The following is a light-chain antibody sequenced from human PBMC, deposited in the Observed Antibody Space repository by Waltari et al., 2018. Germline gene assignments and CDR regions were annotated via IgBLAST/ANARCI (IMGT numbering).Light chain of an antibody. Sequence: DIQMTQSPSSLSASVGDRVTITCRASQSISSYLNWYQPKQGKAPKLLIYAASSLQSGVPSRFSGCGSGTDFTRTISSLQPEDFATYYCQQSYSTPLTFGGGTKVEIK. J-gene: IGKJ4*01. CDR3: QQSYSTPLT. CDR2: AAS. CDR1: QSISSY. V-gene: IGKV1-39*01.